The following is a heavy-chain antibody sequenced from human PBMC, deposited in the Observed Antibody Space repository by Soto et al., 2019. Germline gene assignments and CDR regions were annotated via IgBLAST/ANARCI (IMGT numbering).Heavy chain of an antibody. V-gene: IGHV3-21*01. J-gene: IGHJ4*02. D-gene: IGHD3-9*01. CDR2: ISSSSSYI. Sequence: EVQLVESGGGLVKPGGSLRLSCAASGFTFSSYSMNWVRQAPGKGLEWVSSISSSSSYIYYADSVKGRLTTSRDNAKNSLYVQMNSLRAEDTAVYYCARECYDILTGHPPSYYFDYWGQGTLVTVSS. CDR3: ARECYDILTGHPPSYYFDY. CDR1: GFTFSSYS.